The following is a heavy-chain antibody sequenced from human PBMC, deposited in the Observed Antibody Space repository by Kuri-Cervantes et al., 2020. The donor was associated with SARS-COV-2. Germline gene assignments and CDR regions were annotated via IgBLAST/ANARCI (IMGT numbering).Heavy chain of an antibody. V-gene: IGHV1-2*04. Sequence: ASVKVSCKASGYTFTGYYMHWVRQAPGQGLEWMGWINPNSGGTNYAQKFQGWVTMTRDTSISTAYMELSRLRSEDTAVYYCARHSGSGWTGNWFDPWGQGTLVTVSS. CDR3: ARHSGSGWTGNWFDP. CDR2: INPNSGGT. CDR1: GYTFTGYY. D-gene: IGHD6-19*01. J-gene: IGHJ5*02.